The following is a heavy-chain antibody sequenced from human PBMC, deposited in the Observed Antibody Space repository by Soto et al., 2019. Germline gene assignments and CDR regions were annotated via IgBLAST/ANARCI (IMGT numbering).Heavy chain of an antibody. D-gene: IGHD1-26*01. CDR1: GYTFPSYG. Sequence: GASVKVSCKASGYTFPSYGISWVRQAPGQGLEWMGWISAYSGKTDYAQRLQDRVTLTRDTSTNTAYMELRSLRSDDTAVYYCARNPSGSSFDSWGQGTLVTVSS. V-gene: IGHV1-18*04. CDR2: ISAYSGKT. CDR3: ARNPSGSSFDS. J-gene: IGHJ4*02.